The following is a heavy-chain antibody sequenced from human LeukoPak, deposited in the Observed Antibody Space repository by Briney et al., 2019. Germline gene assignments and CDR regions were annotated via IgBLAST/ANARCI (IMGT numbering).Heavy chain of an antibody. Sequence: PGGSLRLSCAASGFTVTTNYMTWVRQAPGKGLEWVSVISVKGRFTISRDNSKNTLYLQMNSLRAEDTAVYYCARVMDYFDYWGQGTLVTVSS. CDR2: IS. V-gene: IGHV3-53*01. CDR1: GFTVTTNY. CDR3: ARVMDYFDY. J-gene: IGHJ4*02. D-gene: IGHD5-24*01.